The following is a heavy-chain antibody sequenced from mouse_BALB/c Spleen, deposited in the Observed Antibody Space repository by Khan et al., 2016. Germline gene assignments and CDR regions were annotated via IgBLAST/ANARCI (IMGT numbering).Heavy chain of an antibody. J-gene: IGHJ2*01. CDR1: GFDFSRYW. CDR2: INPDTITL. D-gene: IGHD2-1*01. CDR3: ARGNYVPGSLDY. V-gene: IGHV4-1*02. Sequence: EVKLLESGGGLVQPGGSLKLSCAASGFDFSRYWMSWVRQAPGKGLEWIGEINPDTITLDYPPSLKDKFIISRDNPKKTLYLQMSTVRSEDTALYYCARGNYVPGSLDYWGQGTTLTVSS.